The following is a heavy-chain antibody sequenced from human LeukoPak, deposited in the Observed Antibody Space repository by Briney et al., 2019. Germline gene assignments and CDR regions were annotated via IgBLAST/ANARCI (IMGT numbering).Heavy chain of an antibody. CDR2: IIPIFGTA. D-gene: IGHD6-19*01. V-gene: IGHV1-69*06. CDR1: GGTFSSYA. J-gene: IGHJ4*02. CDR3: ARDSSSGWYEGFDY. Sequence: SVKVSCKASGGTFSSYAISWVRQAPGRGLEWMGGIIPIFGTANYAQKFQGRVTITADKSTSTAYMELSSLRSEDTAVYYCARDSSSGWYEGFDYWGQGTLVTVSS.